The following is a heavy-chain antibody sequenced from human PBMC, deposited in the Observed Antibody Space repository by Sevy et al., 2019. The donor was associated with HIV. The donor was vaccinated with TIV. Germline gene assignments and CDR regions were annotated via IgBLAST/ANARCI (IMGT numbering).Heavy chain of an antibody. Sequence: QSQTLSLTCTLSGGSISSGNYLWSWIRQTPGKGLEWIGTVHYSGRTYYNPSLKSRVTISEDTSKNQFSLNLNSVTAADTAVYFCARNFDYWGQGTLVTVSS. V-gene: IGHV4-39*01. CDR1: GGSISSGNYL. CDR2: VHYSGRT. J-gene: IGHJ4*02. CDR3: ARNFDY.